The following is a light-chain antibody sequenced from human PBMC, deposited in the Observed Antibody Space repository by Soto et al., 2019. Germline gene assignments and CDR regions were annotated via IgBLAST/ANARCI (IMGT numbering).Light chain of an antibody. CDR1: QTISSW. CDR2: KAS. Sequence: IQLTQSPSSLSSSVEDLVTITVRASQTISSWLAWYQQKPGKAPKLLIYKASTLKSGVPSRFSGSGSGTEFTLTISSLQPDDFATYYCQHYNSYSEAFGQGTKV. J-gene: IGKJ1*01. V-gene: IGKV1-5*03. CDR3: QHYNSYSEA.